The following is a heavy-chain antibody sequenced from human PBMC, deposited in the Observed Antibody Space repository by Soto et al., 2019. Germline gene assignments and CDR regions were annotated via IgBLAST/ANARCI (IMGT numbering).Heavy chain of an antibody. Sequence: SETLSLTCTVSGDSIRPYYWTWIRQPPGRGLEWIGYVYYSGSVNYKSSLKSRVTMSVDTSKNQFSLRLNSVTAADTAVYYCARVTYDSFTAYSYYFDYWGQGTLVTVSS. CDR1: GDSIRPYY. CDR3: ARVTYDSFTAYSYYFDY. D-gene: IGHD3-9*01. J-gene: IGHJ4*02. V-gene: IGHV4-59*01. CDR2: VYYSGSV.